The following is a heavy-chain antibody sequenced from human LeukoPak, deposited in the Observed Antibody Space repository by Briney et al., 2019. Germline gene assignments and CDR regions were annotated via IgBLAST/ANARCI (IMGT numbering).Heavy chain of an antibody. CDR1: GGSFSGYY. J-gene: IGHJ4*02. CDR3: ARAQSRLAAAGTFDY. V-gene: IGHV4-34*01. CDR2: INHSGST. D-gene: IGHD6-13*01. Sequence: SETLSLTCAVYGGSFSGYYWSWIRQPPGKGLEWIGEINHSGSTNYNPSLKSRVTISVDTSKNQFSLKLSSVTAADTAVYYCARAQSRLAAAGTFDYWGQGTLVTVSS.